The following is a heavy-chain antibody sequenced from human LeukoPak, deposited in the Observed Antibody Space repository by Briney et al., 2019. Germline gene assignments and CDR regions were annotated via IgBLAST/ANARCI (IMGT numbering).Heavy chain of an antibody. CDR2: FDPEDGET. CDR3: ATGVGGSYSCDI. D-gene: IGHD1-26*01. CDR1: GYTLTELS. V-gene: IGHV1-24*01. Sequence: ASVKVSCKVSGYTLTELSMHWVRQAPGKGLEWMGGFDPEDGETIYAQKFQGRVTMTEDTSTDTAYMELSSLRSEDTAVYYCATGVGGSYSCDIWGQGTMVTVSS. J-gene: IGHJ3*02.